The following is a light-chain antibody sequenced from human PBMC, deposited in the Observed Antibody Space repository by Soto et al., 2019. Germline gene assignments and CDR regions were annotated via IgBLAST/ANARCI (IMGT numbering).Light chain of an antibody. CDR3: QQSYSTSIT. CDR1: QSISSY. CDR2: AAS. Sequence: DLQMTQSPSSLSASVGDRVTITCRASQSISSYLNWYQQKPGKAPKLLIYAASSLQSGVPSRFSGGGSGTDCTLTISSLQPEDFATYYCQQSYSTSITFGQGTRLEIK. J-gene: IGKJ5*01. V-gene: IGKV1-39*01.